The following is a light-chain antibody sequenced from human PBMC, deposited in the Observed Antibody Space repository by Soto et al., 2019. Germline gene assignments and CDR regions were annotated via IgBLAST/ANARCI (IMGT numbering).Light chain of an antibody. Sequence: EIVLTQSPASLSLSVGERATLSCRASQSVTRYLAWYQKKPGQAPRLLIYDASNRAAGVPARFSGSGSGTDFTLTISSLEPEDFAVYYCQQRSNWPPIFTFGPGTKVDIK. CDR1: QSVTRY. V-gene: IGKV3-11*01. CDR3: QQRSNWPPIFT. CDR2: DAS. J-gene: IGKJ3*01.